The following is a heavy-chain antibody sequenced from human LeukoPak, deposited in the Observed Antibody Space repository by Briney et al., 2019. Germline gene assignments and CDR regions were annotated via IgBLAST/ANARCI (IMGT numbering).Heavy chain of an antibody. CDR1: GFTFSSYS. V-gene: IGHV3-48*01. CDR2: ISSSSRTI. Sequence: PGGSLRLSCAASGFTFSSYSMNWVRQAPGKGLEWVSYISSSSRTIYYADSVKGRFTISRGNAKNSLYLQMNSLRAEDTAVYYCARDPPRSGQLDYDYWGQGTLVTVSS. J-gene: IGHJ4*02. D-gene: IGHD6-6*01. CDR3: ARDPPRSGQLDYDY.